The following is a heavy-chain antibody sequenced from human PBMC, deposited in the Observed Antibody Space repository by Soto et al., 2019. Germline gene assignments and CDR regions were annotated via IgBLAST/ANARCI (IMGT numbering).Heavy chain of an antibody. CDR1: GGSFSGYY. Sequence: SETLSLTCAVYGGSFSGYYWSWIRQPPGKGLEWIGEINHSGSTNYNPSLKSRVTISVDTSKNQFSLKLSSVTAADTAVYYCARAIAVAGTRAWFDPWGQGTLVTVSS. CDR2: INHSGST. CDR3: ARAIAVAGTRAWFDP. D-gene: IGHD6-19*01. V-gene: IGHV4-34*01. J-gene: IGHJ5*02.